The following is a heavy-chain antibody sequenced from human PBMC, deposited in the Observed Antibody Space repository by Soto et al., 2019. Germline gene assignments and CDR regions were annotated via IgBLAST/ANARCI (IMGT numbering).Heavy chain of an antibody. V-gene: IGHV4-39*01. D-gene: IGHD1-1*01. Sequence: LGTLSLTCTFSGGSISSSIYYWGWTRQPPGKGLEWIGSIYYRGSTYYNPPFKSRVTRSVETSKKQFSLNLSSVTAAVMAVYYCATHSYYFDYWGQGTLVTVSS. CDR2: IYYRGST. J-gene: IGHJ4*02. CDR1: GGSISSSIYY. CDR3: ATHSYYFDY.